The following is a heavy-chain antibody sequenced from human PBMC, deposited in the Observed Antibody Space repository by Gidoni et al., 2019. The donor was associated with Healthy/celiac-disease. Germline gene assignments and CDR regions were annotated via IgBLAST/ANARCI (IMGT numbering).Heavy chain of an antibody. V-gene: IGHV4-38-2*01. CDR1: GYSTSNGYY. CDR3: ARGLRGGSLSAFDI. CDR2: ISHSGST. D-gene: IGHD1-26*01. J-gene: IGHJ3*02. Sequence: QVQLQESGPGLVKPSETLSLTCAVSGYSTSNGYYWGWIRQPPGKGLEWIGSISHSGSTYYNPSLKSRVTISVDTSKNQFSLKLNSVTAADTAVYYCARGLRGGSLSAFDIWGQGTMVTVSS.